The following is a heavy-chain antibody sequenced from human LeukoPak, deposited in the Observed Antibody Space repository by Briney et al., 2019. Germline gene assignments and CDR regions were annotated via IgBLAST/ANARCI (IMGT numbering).Heavy chain of an antibody. Sequence: GGSLRLSCAASGFIFSNYWMHWVRQAPGTGLVWVSRSNSDGSSTSYADSVKGRFTISRDNAKNTLYLQMNSLRAEDTAVYYCARMGVVAATPGFDYWGQGTLVTVSS. D-gene: IGHD2-15*01. CDR2: SNSDGSST. CDR1: GFIFSNYW. V-gene: IGHV3-74*01. CDR3: ARMGVVAATPGFDY. J-gene: IGHJ4*02.